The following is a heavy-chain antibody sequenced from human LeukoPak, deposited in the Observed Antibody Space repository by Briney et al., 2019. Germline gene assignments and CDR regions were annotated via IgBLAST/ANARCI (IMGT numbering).Heavy chain of an antibody. D-gene: IGHD6-6*01. CDR3: TTQPYTLAARIFDY. J-gene: IGHJ4*02. Sequence: SETLSLTCAVYGGSFSGYYWSWIRQPPGKGLELIGEINHSGGTIYNPSLKIRVTISVDTSKNQFSLTLTSVTAADTDVYYCTTQPYTLAARIFDYWGQGTLVTVSS. CDR2: INHSGGT. CDR1: GGSFSGYY. V-gene: IGHV4-34*01.